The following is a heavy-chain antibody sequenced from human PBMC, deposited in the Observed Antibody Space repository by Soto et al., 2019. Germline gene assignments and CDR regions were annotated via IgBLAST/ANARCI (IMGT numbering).Heavy chain of an antibody. CDR1: GFTFSSYA. V-gene: IGHV3-23*01. J-gene: IGHJ6*02. CDR3: AKDQKWELPPLGSMDV. D-gene: IGHD1-26*01. Sequence: PGESLKISCAASGFTFSSYAMSWVRQAPGKGLEWVSAISGSGGSTYYADSVKGRFTISRDNSKNTLYLQMNSLRAEDTAVYYCAKDQKWELPPLGSMDVWGQGTTVTDYS. CDR2: ISGSGGST.